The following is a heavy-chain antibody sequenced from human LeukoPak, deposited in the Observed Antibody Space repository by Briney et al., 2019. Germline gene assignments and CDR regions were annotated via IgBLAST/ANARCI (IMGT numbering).Heavy chain of an antibody. CDR2: IYPGDSDT. CDR1: GYSFTSYW. Sequence: GESLKISCKGSGYSFTSYWIGWVRQMPGKGLEWMGIIYPGDSDTRYSPSFQGQVTLSADKSISTAYLQWSSLKATDTAMYYCATERDKRAFDYWGQGTLVTVSS. V-gene: IGHV5-51*01. CDR3: ATERDKRAFDY. D-gene: IGHD5-24*01. J-gene: IGHJ4*02.